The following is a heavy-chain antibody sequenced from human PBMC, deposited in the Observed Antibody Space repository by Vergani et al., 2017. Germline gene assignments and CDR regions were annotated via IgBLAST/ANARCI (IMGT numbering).Heavy chain of an antibody. J-gene: IGHJ6*02. CDR1: GGTFSSYT. CDR3: ARLYYYGSGSYFYYYYYGMDV. D-gene: IGHD3-10*01. CDR2: IIPILGIA. Sequence: QVQLVQSGAEVKKPGSSVKVSCKASGGTFSSYTISWVRQAPGQGLEWMGRIIPILGIANYAQKFQGRVTITADKSTSTAYMELSSLRAEDTAVYYCARLYYYGSGSYFYYYYYGMDVWGQGTTVTVSS. V-gene: IGHV1-69*02.